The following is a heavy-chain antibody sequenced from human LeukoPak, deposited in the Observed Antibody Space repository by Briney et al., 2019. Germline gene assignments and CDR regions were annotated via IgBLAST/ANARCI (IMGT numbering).Heavy chain of an antibody. Sequence: SETLSLTCTVSGGSISSGSYYWSWIRQPPGKGLEWIGYIFYRGSIDYSPSLQSRVTISVDTSKNHLSLRLTSVTAADTAVYFCARGVVLGQDGAFDIWGRGTMVTVSS. J-gene: IGHJ3*02. CDR1: GGSISSGSYY. D-gene: IGHD5-24*01. CDR3: ARGVVLGQDGAFDI. V-gene: IGHV4-61*03. CDR2: IFYRGSI.